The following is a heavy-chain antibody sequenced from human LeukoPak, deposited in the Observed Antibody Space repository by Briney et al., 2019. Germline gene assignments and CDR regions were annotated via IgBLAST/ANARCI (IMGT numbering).Heavy chain of an antibody. V-gene: IGHV4-30-4*01. Sequence: PSQTLSLTCTVSGGSISSGDYYWSWIRQPPGKGLEWIGYIYYSGSTYYNPSLKSRVTISVDTSKNQFSLKLSSVTAADTAVYYCARATDYGDYGYSWFDPWGQGTLVTVSS. D-gene: IGHD4-17*01. CDR2: IYYSGST. J-gene: IGHJ5*02. CDR3: ARATDYGDYGYSWFDP. CDR1: GGSISSGDYY.